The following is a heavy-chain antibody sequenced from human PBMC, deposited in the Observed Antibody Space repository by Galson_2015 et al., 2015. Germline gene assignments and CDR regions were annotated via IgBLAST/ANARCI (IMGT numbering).Heavy chain of an antibody. V-gene: IGHV3-74*01. D-gene: IGHD6-13*01. CDR2: IRSDGGST. Sequence: SLRLSCAASGFTFSSHWMHWVRQAPGKGLVWVSHIRSDGGSTTYADSVKGRVTISRDNAKSTLYLQMNSLRAEDTAVYYCVRASTAAGFLFDSWGQGTLVTVSS. J-gene: IGHJ4*02. CDR3: VRASTAAGFLFDS. CDR1: GFTFSSHW.